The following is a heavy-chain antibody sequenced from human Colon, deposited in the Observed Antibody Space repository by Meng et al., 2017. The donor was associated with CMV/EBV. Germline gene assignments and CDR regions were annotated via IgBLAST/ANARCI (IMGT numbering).Heavy chain of an antibody. Sequence: GGSLRLSCAASGFSFGEYYMSWIRQAPGKGLEWIAYISGPSSTIYYADSVKGRFTISRDNAKNSLFLQMDSLRAEDTAVYYCARDPASGRSDYWGQGTLVTVSS. V-gene: IGHV3-11*01. J-gene: IGHJ4*02. CDR3: ARDPASGRSDY. CDR1: GFSFGEYY. CDR2: ISGPSSTI.